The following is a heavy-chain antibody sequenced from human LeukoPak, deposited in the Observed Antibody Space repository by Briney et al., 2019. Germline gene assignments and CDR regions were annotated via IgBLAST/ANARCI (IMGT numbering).Heavy chain of an antibody. Sequence: ASVKVSCKASGYTFTGHYMHWVRQAPGQGLEWMGWINPNSGGTNYAQKFQGWVTMTRDTSISTAYMELSRLRSDDTAVYYCARAGYGSYYVYYYGMDVWGQGTTVTVSS. J-gene: IGHJ6*02. V-gene: IGHV1-2*04. CDR1: GYTFTGHY. CDR3: ARAGYGSYYVYYYGMDV. CDR2: INPNSGGT. D-gene: IGHD1-26*01.